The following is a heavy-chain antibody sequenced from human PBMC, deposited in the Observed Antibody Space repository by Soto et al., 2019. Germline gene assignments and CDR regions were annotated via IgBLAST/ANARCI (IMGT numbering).Heavy chain of an antibody. CDR3: ARGGIQPMIVSHGPPDY. Sequence: ASVKVSCKASGGTFSSYAISWVRQAPGQGLEWMGGIIPIFGTANYAQKFQGRVTITADESTSTAYMELSSLRSEDTAVYYCARGGIQPMIVSHGPPDYWGQGTLVTVSS. J-gene: IGHJ4*02. V-gene: IGHV1-69*13. CDR2: IIPIFGTA. CDR1: GGTFSSYA. D-gene: IGHD3-22*01.